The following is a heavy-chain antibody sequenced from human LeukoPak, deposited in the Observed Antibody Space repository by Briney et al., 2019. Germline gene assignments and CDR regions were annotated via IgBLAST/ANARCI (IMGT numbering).Heavy chain of an antibody. Sequence: GGSLRLSCAASGFTVSSNYMSWVRQAPGKGLEWVLVIYSGGSTYYADSVKGRFTISRDNSKNTLYLQMNSLRAEDTAVYYCARDRLSSSSWYAPFDYWGQGTLVTVSS. CDR3: ARDRLSSSSWYAPFDY. V-gene: IGHV3-66*02. CDR2: IYSGGST. CDR1: GFTVSSNY. J-gene: IGHJ4*02. D-gene: IGHD6-13*01.